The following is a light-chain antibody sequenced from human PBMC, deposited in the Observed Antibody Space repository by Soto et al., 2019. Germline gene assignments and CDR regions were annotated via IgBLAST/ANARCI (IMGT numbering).Light chain of an antibody. J-gene: IGLJ3*02. V-gene: IGLV1-40*01. CDR3: QAYDYSLTAFV. Sequence: QSALTQPPSVSGAPGQRVTISCTGSSSNIGAGFDVHWYQQLPGAAPKLLIYGNSKRPSGVPDRFSGSKSGASASLAITELQADDEADYYCQAYDYSLTAFVFGGGTKLTVL. CDR1: SSNIGAGFD. CDR2: GNS.